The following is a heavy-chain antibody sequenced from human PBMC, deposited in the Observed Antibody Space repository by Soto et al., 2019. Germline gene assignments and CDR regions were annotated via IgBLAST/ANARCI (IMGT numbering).Heavy chain of an antibody. V-gene: IGHV1-18*01. CDR3: AREGYYSGSGSYSPPRYYGMDV. CDR2: ISDYNGNT. D-gene: IGHD3-10*01. Sequence: QVQLVQSGAEVKKPGASVKVSCKASGYSVTTYGISWVRQAPGQGLEWMGWISDYNGNTNYEKKFQGRVTMTTDTSTRTAYMELKSLRSDDTAVYYCAREGYYSGSGSYSPPRYYGMDVWGQGTTVTVS. CDR1: GYSVTTYG. J-gene: IGHJ6*02.